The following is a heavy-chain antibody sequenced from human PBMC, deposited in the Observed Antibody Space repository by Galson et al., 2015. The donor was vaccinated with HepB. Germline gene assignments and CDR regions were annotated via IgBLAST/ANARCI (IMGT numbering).Heavy chain of an antibody. CDR3: AKERSETWINQCLGD. D-gene: IGHD5-12*01. V-gene: IGHV3-30*18. Sequence: SLRLSCAASGFPFENYGMYWVRQAPGKGLEWMAVIPFDGSHKFYADSVQGRFNISRDNSKNTLYLEMNSLRVEDMAIYYCAKERSETWINQCLGDWGQGTLVTVSS. J-gene: IGHJ4*02. CDR2: IPFDGSHK. CDR1: GFPFENYG.